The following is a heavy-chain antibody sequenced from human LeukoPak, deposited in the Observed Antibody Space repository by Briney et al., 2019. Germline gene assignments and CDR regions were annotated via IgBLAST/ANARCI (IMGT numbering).Heavy chain of an antibody. Sequence: GASVKVSCKASGGTFSSYAISWVRQAPGQGLEWMGRIIPILGIANYAQKFQGRVTITADKSTSTAYMELSSLRSEDTAVYYCARDHITMVRGVYYYGMDVWGQGTTVTVSS. CDR2: IIPILGIA. J-gene: IGHJ6*02. CDR1: GGTFSSYA. CDR3: ARDHITMVRGVYYYGMDV. V-gene: IGHV1-69*04. D-gene: IGHD3-10*01.